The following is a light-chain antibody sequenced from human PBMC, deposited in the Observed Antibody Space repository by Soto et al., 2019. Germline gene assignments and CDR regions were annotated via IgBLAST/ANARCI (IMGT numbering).Light chain of an antibody. V-gene: IGLV2-11*01. J-gene: IGLJ1*01. CDR3: CLYAVTFYV. CDR1: SSDVATYDF. CDR2: DVS. Sequence: ALTQPRSVSGSPGQSVTISCTGTSSDVATYDFVSWYQQHPGKAPRLMISDVSERPSGVPDRFSGSKSGNTASLTISGLQAEDEADYYCCLYAVTFYVFGTGTKVTVL.